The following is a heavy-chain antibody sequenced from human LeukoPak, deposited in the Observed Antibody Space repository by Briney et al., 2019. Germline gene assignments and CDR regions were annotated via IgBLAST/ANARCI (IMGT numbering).Heavy chain of an antibody. CDR1: GGSFSGYY. CDR3: ARGNDFWSGYYSLGINWFDP. CDR2: INHSGST. V-gene: IGHV4-34*01. J-gene: IGHJ5*02. D-gene: IGHD3-3*01. Sequence: PSETLSLTCAVYGGSFSGYYWSWIRQPPGKGLEWIGEINHSGSTNYNPSLKSRVTISVDRSKNQFSLKLSSVTAADTAVYYCARGNDFWSGYYSLGINWFDPWGQGTLVTVSS.